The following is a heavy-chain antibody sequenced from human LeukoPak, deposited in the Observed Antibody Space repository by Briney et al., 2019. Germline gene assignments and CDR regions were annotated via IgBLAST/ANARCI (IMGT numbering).Heavy chain of an antibody. D-gene: IGHD5-12*01. Sequence: GASVKVSCKASGYTFTGYYMHWVRQAPGQGLEWTGWINPNSGGTNYAQKFQGRVTMTRDTSISTAYMELSRLRSDDTAVYYCAGSFRSAHPNSGYDPIDYWGQGTLVTVSS. CDR1: GYTFTGYY. CDR2: INPNSGGT. CDR3: AGSFRSAHPNSGYDPIDY. J-gene: IGHJ4*02. V-gene: IGHV1-2*02.